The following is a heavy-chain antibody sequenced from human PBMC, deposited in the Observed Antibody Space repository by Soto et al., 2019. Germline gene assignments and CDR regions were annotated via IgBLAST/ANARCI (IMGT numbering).Heavy chain of an antibody. J-gene: IGHJ6*02. D-gene: IGHD6-19*01. V-gene: IGHV4-34*01. CDR2: INHSGST. CDR1: GGSFSGYY. CDR3: ARRRYSSGWYFATGMDV. Sequence: SETLSLTCAVYGGSFSGYYWSWIRQPPGKGLEWIGEINHSGSTNYNPSLKSRVTISVDTSKNQFSLKLSSVTAADTAVYYCARRRYSSGWYFATGMDVWGQGTTVTVSS.